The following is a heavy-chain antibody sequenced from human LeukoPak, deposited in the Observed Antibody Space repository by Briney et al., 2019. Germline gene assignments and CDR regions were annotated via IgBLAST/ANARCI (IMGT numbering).Heavy chain of an antibody. Sequence: PSQTLSLTCTVSGGSISSGDYYWSWIRQPPGKGLEWIGYIYYSGSTYYNPSLKSRVTISVDTSKNQFSLKLSSVTAADTAVYYCARDCSSTSCPGVHFDYWGQGTLVTVSS. D-gene: IGHD2-2*01. J-gene: IGHJ4*02. V-gene: IGHV4-30-4*01. CDR1: GGSISSGDYY. CDR2: IYYSGST. CDR3: ARDCSSTSCPGVHFDY.